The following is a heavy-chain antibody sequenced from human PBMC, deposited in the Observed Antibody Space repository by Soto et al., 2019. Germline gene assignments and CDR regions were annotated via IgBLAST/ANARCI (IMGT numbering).Heavy chain of an antibody. V-gene: IGHV3-30-3*01. D-gene: IGHD7-27*01. Sequence: QVQLVESGGGVVQPGRSLRLSCAASGFSFSISPTHWVRQAPGKGPEWVALISYDGTNKFYPDSVKGRFTISRDNSKSTLYLQVDSLRPEDAAVYYCARDPKSSGGQHWAFNYFDSWGQGTLVTVSS. J-gene: IGHJ4*02. CDR3: ARDPKSSGGQHWAFNYFDS. CDR2: ISYDGTNK. CDR1: GFSFSISP.